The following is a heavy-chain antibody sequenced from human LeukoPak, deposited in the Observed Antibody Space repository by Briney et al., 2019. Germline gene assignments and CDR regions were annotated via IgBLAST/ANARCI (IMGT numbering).Heavy chain of an antibody. CDR3: ASSIAAAGTFFDY. Sequence: PSETLSLTCTVSGGSISSYYWSWIRQPPGKGLEWIGYIYYSGSTNYNPSLKSRVTISVDTSKNQFSLKLSSVTAADTAVYYCASSIAAAGTFFDYWGQGTLVTVSS. CDR2: IYYSGST. D-gene: IGHD6-13*01. V-gene: IGHV4-59*01. CDR1: GGSISSYY. J-gene: IGHJ4*02.